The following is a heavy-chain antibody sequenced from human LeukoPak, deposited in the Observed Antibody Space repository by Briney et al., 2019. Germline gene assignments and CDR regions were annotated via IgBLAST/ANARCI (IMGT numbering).Heavy chain of an antibody. V-gene: IGHV4-59*01. CDR1: GGSISSYY. CDR3: AREDPAAGTYYFDY. CDR2: IYYSGST. D-gene: IGHD6-13*01. Sequence: PSETLSLTCTVSGGSISSYYWSWIRQPPGKGLEWIGYIYYSGSTNYNPSLKSRVTISVDTSKNQFSLKLSSVTAADTAVYYCAREDPAAGTYYFDYWGQGTLVTVSS. J-gene: IGHJ4*02.